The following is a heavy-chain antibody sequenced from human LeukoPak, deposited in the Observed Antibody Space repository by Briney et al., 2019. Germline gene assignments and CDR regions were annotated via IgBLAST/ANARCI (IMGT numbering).Heavy chain of an antibody. D-gene: IGHD1-26*01. V-gene: IGHV3-53*01. CDR2: IYRDDTT. CDR1: GFPVSSNY. Sequence: PGGPLRLSCAASGFPVSSNYMSWVRQAPGKGLEWVSVIYRDDTTYYADSVKGRFTIFRDNSKNALYLQMNSLRAEDTAVYYCARDYVGAYSGGAFDIWGQGTMVTVSS. J-gene: IGHJ3*02. CDR3: ARDYVGAYSGGAFDI.